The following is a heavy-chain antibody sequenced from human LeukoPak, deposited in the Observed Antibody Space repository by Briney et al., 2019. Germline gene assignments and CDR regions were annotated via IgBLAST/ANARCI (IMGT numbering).Heavy chain of an antibody. CDR3: AKVPPSITAAGNWLGP. Sequence: GASVKVSCKASGYTFTGYYIHWVRQAPGQGLEWMGRINPNTGGTDYAQKFQGRVTMTRDTSITTAYMELSRLTSDDTAIYYCAKVPPSITAAGNWLGPWGQGALVTVFS. D-gene: IGHD6-13*01. CDR1: GYTFTGYY. CDR2: INPNTGGT. V-gene: IGHV1-2*06. J-gene: IGHJ5*02.